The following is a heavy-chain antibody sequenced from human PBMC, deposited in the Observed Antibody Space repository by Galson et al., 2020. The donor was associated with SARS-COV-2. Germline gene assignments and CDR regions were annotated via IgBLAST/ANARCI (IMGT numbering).Heavy chain of an antibody. J-gene: IGHJ3*02. V-gene: IGHV3-7*03. CDR3: ARVTTRGGSGSYYRAFDM. CDR2: IKQDGSEK. CDR1: GFPLSTYW. Sequence: GGSLRLSCEASGFPLSTYWMSWVRQAPGKGLEWVANIKQDGSEKNYVDSVKGRFTISRDNAKNSLYLQMDSLRAEDTAVYYCARVTTRGGSGSYYRAFDMWGQGTMVTVSS. D-gene: IGHD3-10*01.